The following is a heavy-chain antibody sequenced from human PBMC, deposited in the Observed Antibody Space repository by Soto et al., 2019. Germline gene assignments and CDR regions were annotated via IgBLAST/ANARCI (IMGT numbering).Heavy chain of an antibody. J-gene: IGHJ4*02. CDR3: TTGGSPSGWHAH. D-gene: IGHD6-19*01. CDR2: IGQDGAEK. V-gene: IGHV3-7*01. CDR1: GFTFSDYW. Sequence: EVQLVQSGGGLVQPGGSLRLACAASGFTFSDYWMSWFRQAPVKGLEWVANIGQDGAEKYYVGSVKGRFTISRDNAKNSLYLPLKSLRVEDTAVYYCTTGGSPSGWHAHWGQGTLVTFSP.